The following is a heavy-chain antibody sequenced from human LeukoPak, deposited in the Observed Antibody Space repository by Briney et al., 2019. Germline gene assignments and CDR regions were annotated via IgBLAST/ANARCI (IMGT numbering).Heavy chain of an antibody. D-gene: IGHD6-13*01. CDR2: IYDSGST. V-gene: IGHV4-59*08. J-gene: IGHJ4*02. CDR1: GASISGHY. CDR3: ARRNPTAAGFD. Sequence: SETLSLTCTVSGASISGHYWNWIRPPPGKGLEWIGYIYDSGSTNYNPSLKSRVTFSDDTSKNQFSLKLTSVTAADTAVYYCARRNPTAAGFDWGQGTLVTVSS.